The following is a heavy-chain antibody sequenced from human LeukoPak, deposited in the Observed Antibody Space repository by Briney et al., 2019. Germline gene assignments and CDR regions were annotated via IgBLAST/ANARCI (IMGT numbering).Heavy chain of an antibody. CDR2: INPSGGST. V-gene: IGHV1-46*01. CDR1: GYTFTSYY. J-gene: IGHJ5*02. CDR3: AREVYDSSGYYGNWFDP. D-gene: IGHD3-22*01. Sequence: ASVKVSCKASGYTFTSYYMHWVRQAPGQALEWMGIINPSGGSTSYAQKFQGRVTLTRDMSTSTVYMELSSLRSEDTAVYYCAREVYDSSGYYGNWFDPWGQGTLVTVSS.